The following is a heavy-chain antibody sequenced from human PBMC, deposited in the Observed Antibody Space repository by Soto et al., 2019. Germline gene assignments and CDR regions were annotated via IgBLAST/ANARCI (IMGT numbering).Heavy chain of an antibody. J-gene: IGHJ5*02. CDR3: ARDPSAGDTAMVTRWFDP. CDR2: IYHSGST. Sequence: SETLSLTCAVSGGSISSSKWWSWVRQPPGKGLEWIGEIYHSGSTNYNPSLKSRVTISVDKSKNQFSLKLSSVTAADTAVYYCARDPSAGDTAMVTRWFDPWGQGTLVTVSS. V-gene: IGHV4-4*02. D-gene: IGHD5-18*01. CDR1: GGSISSSKW.